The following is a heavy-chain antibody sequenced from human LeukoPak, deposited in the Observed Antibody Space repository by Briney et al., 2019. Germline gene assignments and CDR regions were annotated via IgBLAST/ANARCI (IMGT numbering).Heavy chain of an antibody. Sequence: PGGSLRLSCAASGFTFSNYAMSWVRQAPGKGLEWVSAINDSGGSTYYADSVKGRFTISRDNSKNTLYLQMNSLTAEGTAVYYCAKDDAWLRFGEWSQGTLVTVSS. V-gene: IGHV3-23*01. J-gene: IGHJ4*02. CDR1: GFTFSNYA. CDR2: INDSGGST. CDR3: AKDDAWLRFGE. D-gene: IGHD3-10*01.